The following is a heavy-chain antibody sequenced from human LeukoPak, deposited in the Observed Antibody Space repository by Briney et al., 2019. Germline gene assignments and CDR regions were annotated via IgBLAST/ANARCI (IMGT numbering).Heavy chain of an antibody. CDR1: GYTFTGYY. Sequence: ASVKVSCKASGYTFTGYYMHWVRQAPGQGLEWMGWINPNSGGTNYAQKFQGRVTMTRDTSISTAYMELSRLRSDDTAVYYCARGSDDSWSSYSPSYWGQGTLVTVSS. CDR3: ARGSDDSWSSYSPSY. CDR2: INPNSGGT. J-gene: IGHJ4*02. D-gene: IGHD3-3*01. V-gene: IGHV1-2*02.